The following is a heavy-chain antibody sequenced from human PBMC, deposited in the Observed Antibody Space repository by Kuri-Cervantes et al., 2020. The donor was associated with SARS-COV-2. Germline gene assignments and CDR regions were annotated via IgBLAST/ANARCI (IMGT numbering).Heavy chain of an antibody. CDR1: GFTFSSYA. Sequence: GESLKISCAASGFTFSSYAVHWVRQAPGKGLEWVAVISYDGSNKYYADSVKGRFTISRDNSKNTLYLQMNSLRAEDTAVYYCAKDQSARYYDSSGLFDYWGQGTLVTVSS. CDR3: AKDQSARYYDSSGLFDY. V-gene: IGHV3-30-3*01. D-gene: IGHD3-22*01. CDR2: ISYDGSNK. J-gene: IGHJ4*02.